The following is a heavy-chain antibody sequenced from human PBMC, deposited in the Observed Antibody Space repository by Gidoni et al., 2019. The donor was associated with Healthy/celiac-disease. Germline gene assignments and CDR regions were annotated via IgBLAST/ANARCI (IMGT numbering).Heavy chain of an antibody. CDR2: IGTAGDT. CDR1: GFTFSSYD. Sequence: CSASGFTFSSYDMPWVRQATGKGLEWVSAIGTAGDTYYPGSVKGRFTISRENAKNSLYLQMNSLRAGDTAVYYCARDRPINCSGGSCYYYYGMDVGGQGTTVTVSS. D-gene: IGHD2-15*01. CDR3: ARDRPINCSGGSCYYYYGMDV. V-gene: IGHV3-13*04. J-gene: IGHJ6*02.